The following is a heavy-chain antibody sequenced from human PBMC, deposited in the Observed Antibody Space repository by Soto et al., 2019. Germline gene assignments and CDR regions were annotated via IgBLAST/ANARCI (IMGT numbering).Heavy chain of an antibody. J-gene: IGHJ6*02. Sequence: QGQLVQSGAEVKKPGASVKVSCKASGYTFTSYGISWVRQAPGQGLEWMGGISAKKGNTKYAQKFQGKVTMTTDTSTSTAYMELRSLRSDDTAVYYCAREIISPDFYFHRMDIWGQGTTVTVSS. CDR3: AREIISPDFYFHRMDI. V-gene: IGHV1-18*04. CDR2: ISAKKGNT. CDR1: GYTFTSYG.